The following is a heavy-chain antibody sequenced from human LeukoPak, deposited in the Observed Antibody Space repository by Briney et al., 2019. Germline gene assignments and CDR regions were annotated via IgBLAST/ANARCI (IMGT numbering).Heavy chain of an antibody. J-gene: IGHJ4*02. Sequence: PGGSLRLSCAASGFTFTNAWMSWVRQAPGKGMEWVGRIKSKGDGETTDYAAPVKGRFFMSRDDSKDTLFLQMNGLMVEDIALYYCITDLGLTMIRGVIVSWGQGTLVTVS. CDR3: ITDLGLTMIRGVIVS. CDR1: GFTFTNAW. V-gene: IGHV3-15*01. D-gene: IGHD3-10*01. CDR2: IKSKGDGETT.